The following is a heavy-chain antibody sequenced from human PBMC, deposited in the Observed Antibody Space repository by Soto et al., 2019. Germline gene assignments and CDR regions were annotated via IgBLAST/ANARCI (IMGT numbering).Heavy chain of an antibody. CDR2: VIPIFGTP. Sequence: QVQLVQSGAEVKKPGSSVKVSCKAPGGTFSTYAISWVRQAPGQGLEWMGGVIPIFGTPKYAQKFQGRVTTTADESTSTGYMELRSLRSEETAVYYCARSQGGSSSLDIYYYYYYGMDVWGQGTTVTVSS. J-gene: IGHJ6*02. CDR3: ARSQGGSSSLDIYYYYYYGMDV. D-gene: IGHD2-15*01. CDR1: GGTFSTYA. V-gene: IGHV1-69*01.